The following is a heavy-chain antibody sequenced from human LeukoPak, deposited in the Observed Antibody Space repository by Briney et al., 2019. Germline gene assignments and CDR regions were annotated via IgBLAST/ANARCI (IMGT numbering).Heavy chain of an antibody. J-gene: IGHJ4*02. CDR2: INPSGGST. CDR3: ARDGGYCSTTSCYAFY. V-gene: IGHV1-46*01. CDR1: GYTFTSYY. Sequence: GASVKVSCTASGYTFTSYYMHWVRQAPGQGLEWMGIINPSGGSTNYAQKFQGRVTMTRDTSTSTLYMELSSLTSEDTAVYYCARDGGYCSTTSCYAFYWGQGTPVTVSS. D-gene: IGHD2-2*01.